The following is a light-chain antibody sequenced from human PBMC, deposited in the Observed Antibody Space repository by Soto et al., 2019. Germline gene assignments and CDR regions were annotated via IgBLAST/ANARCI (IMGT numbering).Light chain of an antibody. J-gene: IGLJ2*01. CDR1: SSNIGAGYD. CDR2: GNS. Sequence: QSVLTQPPSVSGAPGQRVTISCTGSSSNIGAGYDVHWYQQLPGTAPKLLIYGNSNRPSGVPDRFSGSKSGTSASLAITGLQAEDEADYYCSSYTSSSTPVVFGGGTKVTVL. V-gene: IGLV1-40*01. CDR3: SSYTSSSTPVV.